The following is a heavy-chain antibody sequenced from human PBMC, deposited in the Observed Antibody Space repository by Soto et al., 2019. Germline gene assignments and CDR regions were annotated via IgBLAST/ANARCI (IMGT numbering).Heavy chain of an antibody. Sequence: EVQLLESGGGLVQPGGSLRLSCAASGFTFSSYAMSWVRQAPGKGLEWVSAISGSGGSPYYADSVKGRFTISRDNSKNTLYLQMNSLRAEDTAVYYCAKADFWSGYYLPFDYWGQGTLVTVSS. J-gene: IGHJ4*02. D-gene: IGHD3-3*01. CDR2: ISGSGGSP. V-gene: IGHV3-23*01. CDR3: AKADFWSGYYLPFDY. CDR1: GFTFSSYA.